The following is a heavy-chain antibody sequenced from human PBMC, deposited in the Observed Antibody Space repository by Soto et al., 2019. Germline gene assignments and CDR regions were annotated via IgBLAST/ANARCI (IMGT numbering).Heavy chain of an antibody. Sequence: GESLKISCKGSGYSFSTYWIIWVRQMPGKGLEWLGRIDPSDSYTNYSPSFQGHVTISADKSISTAYLQWSSLKASDTAMYYCATLLGYSSSWSQGYWGQGTLVTVSS. V-gene: IGHV5-10-1*01. CDR2: IDPSDSYT. D-gene: IGHD6-13*01. J-gene: IGHJ4*02. CDR1: GYSFSTYW. CDR3: ATLLGYSSSWSQGY.